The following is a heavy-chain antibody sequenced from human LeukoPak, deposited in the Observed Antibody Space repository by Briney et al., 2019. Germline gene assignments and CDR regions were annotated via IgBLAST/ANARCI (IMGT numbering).Heavy chain of an antibody. V-gene: IGHV3-43*01. CDR3: AKDVSSGWNYSDY. CDR2: ISWDGGST. D-gene: IGHD6-19*01. J-gene: IGHJ4*02. Sequence: GGSLRLSCAASGFTFDDYTMHWVRQAPGKGLEWVSLISWDGGSTYYADSVKGRFTISRDNSKNSLYLQMNSLRTEDTALYYCAKDVSSGWNYSDYWGQGTLVTVSS. CDR1: GFTFDDYT.